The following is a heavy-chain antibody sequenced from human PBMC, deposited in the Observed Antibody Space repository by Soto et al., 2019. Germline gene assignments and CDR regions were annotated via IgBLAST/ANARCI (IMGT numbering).Heavy chain of an antibody. Sequence: QVQLVESGGGVVQSGRSLRLSCAASGFTFSSYGMHWVRQAPGKGLEWVAVISYDGSNKYYADSVKGRFTISRDNSKNTLYLQMNSLRAEDTAVYYCAKDFRYNWNSNWFDPWGQGTLVTVSS. CDR2: ISYDGSNK. D-gene: IGHD1-7*01. V-gene: IGHV3-30*18. CDR3: AKDFRYNWNSNWFDP. J-gene: IGHJ5*02. CDR1: GFTFSSYG.